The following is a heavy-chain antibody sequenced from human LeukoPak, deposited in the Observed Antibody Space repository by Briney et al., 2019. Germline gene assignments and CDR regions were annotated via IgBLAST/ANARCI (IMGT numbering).Heavy chain of an antibody. V-gene: IGHV3-21*01. D-gene: IGHD4-17*01. Sequence: PGGSLRLSCAASRFTFTSYWMNWVRQAPGKGLEWVSSISTSSSYIYYADSVKGRFTSSRDNAKKSLYLQMNSLRAEDTAVYYCARDSATVTSTSSWFDPWGLGTLVTVSS. CDR2: ISTSSSYI. CDR1: RFTFTSYW. CDR3: ARDSATVTSTSSWFDP. J-gene: IGHJ5*02.